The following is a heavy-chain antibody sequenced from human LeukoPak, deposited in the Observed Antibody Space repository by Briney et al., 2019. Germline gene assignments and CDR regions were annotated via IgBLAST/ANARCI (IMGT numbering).Heavy chain of an antibody. CDR3: ARVRDSSGWYAYFDY. J-gene: IGHJ4*02. V-gene: IGHV1-2*02. Sequence: ASVKVSCKASGYTFTGYYMHWVRQAPGQGLEWMGWINPNSGGTNYAQKFQGRVTMTRDTSISTAYMELSRLRPDDTAVYYCARVRDSSGWYAYFDYWGQGTLVTVSS. CDR2: INPNSGGT. D-gene: IGHD6-19*01. CDR1: GYTFTGYY.